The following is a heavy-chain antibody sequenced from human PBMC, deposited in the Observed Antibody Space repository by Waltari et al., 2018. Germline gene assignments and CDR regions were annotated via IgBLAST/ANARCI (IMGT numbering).Heavy chain of an antibody. CDR1: GFSISGSDW. J-gene: IGHJ1*01. V-gene: IGHV4-4*02. Sequence: QVQLQESGPGLLEPWGTLSLTCAVSGFSISGSDWLSWVRQPPGKGLEWIGEIYHTGSTNHNPSLKGRVAISVDKSKNQISLRLTSVTAADTAIYYCASHIVGARGFIYWGQGTLVTVSS. D-gene: IGHD2-21*01. CDR2: IYHTGST. CDR3: ASHIVGARGFIY.